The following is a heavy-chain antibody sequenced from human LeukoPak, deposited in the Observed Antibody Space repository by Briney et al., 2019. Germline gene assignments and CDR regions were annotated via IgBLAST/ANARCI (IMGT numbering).Heavy chain of an antibody. CDR2: INHSGST. CDR3: ARFPCSGDSCYSGIRAFDI. D-gene: IGHD2-15*01. J-gene: IGHJ3*02. V-gene: IGHV4-34*01. CDR1: GGSFSTYY. Sequence: SETLSLTCAVYGGSFSTYYWNWFRQSPGKGLEWIGEINHSGSTNSNPSPKSRVTILIDTSKNQFSLRLSSVTAADTAVYYCARFPCSGDSCYSGIRAFDIWGQGTMVIVSS.